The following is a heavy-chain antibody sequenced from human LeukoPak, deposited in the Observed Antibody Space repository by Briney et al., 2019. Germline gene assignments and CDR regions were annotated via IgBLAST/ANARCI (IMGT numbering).Heavy chain of an antibody. J-gene: IGHJ4*02. CDR2: ISGSGGKT. Sequence: GGSLRLSCAVSGFTFRSYAMSWVRQAPGKGLEWVSGISGSGGKTDYADSVKGRFTISRDNWKNTLTLQMNSLRVEDTAVYYCAKFRYHSNDNNYLDFNYWGQGTLVTVSS. D-gene: IGHD3-22*01. V-gene: IGHV3-23*01. CDR3: AKFRYHSNDNNYLDFNY. CDR1: GFTFRSYA.